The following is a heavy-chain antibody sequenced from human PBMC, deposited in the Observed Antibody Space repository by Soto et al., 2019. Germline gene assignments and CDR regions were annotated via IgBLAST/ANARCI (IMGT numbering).Heavy chain of an antibody. V-gene: IGHV1-24*01. D-gene: IGHD3-22*01. Sequence: ASVKVSCKVSGYTLTELSMHWVRQAPGKGLEWMGGFDSEDGETIYAQKFQGRVTMTEDTSTDTAYMELSSLRSEDTAVYYCATRDDSSGYYDYWGQGTLVTVSS. CDR3: ATRDDSSGYYDY. J-gene: IGHJ4*02. CDR1: GYTLTELS. CDR2: FDSEDGET.